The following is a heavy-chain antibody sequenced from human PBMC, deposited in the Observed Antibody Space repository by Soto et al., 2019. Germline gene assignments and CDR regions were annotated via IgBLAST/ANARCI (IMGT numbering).Heavy chain of an antibody. V-gene: IGHV2-70*01. CDR3: ARAPSGDCKNGRDF. D-gene: IGHD2-21*02. CDR2: NDWDDDK. J-gene: IGHJ6*04. CDR1: GFSLSTRGMC. Sequence: SGPTLVHPTQPLTLTCTFSGFSLSTRGMCVSWIRQPPGNSLEWLALNDWDDDKYYSASLKTRLTIYKDTSKNQVVLTMTNMDPVDTATYYCARAPSGDCKNGRDFWGKGTTVNGSS.